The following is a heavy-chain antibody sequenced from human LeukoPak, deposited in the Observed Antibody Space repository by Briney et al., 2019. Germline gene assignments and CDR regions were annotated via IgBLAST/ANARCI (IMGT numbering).Heavy chain of an antibody. D-gene: IGHD6-13*01. CDR3: ARAGVSSSWYLFDY. CDR2: IYYSGST. J-gene: IGHJ4*02. V-gene: IGHV4-59*01. Sequence: SETLSLTCTVSGGSISSYYWSWIRQPPGKGLEWIGYIYYSGSTNYNPSLKSRVTISVDTSKNQSSLKLSSVTAADTAVYYCARAGVSSSWYLFDYWGQGTLVTVSS. CDR1: GGSISSYY.